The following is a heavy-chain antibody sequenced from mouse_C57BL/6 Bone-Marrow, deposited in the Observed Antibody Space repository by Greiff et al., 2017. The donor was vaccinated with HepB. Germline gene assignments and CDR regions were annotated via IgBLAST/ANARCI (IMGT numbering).Heavy chain of an antibody. CDR3: ARSLYYYGSLPWFAY. CDR2: IDPSDSYT. CDR1: GYTFTSYW. Sequence: VQLQQPGAELVMPGASVKLSCKASGYTFTSYWMHWVKQRPGQGLEWIGEIDPSDSYTNYNQKFKGKSTLTVDKSSSTAYMQLSSLTSDDSAVYYCARSLYYYGSLPWFAYWGQGTLVTVSA. V-gene: IGHV1-69*01. J-gene: IGHJ3*01. D-gene: IGHD1-1*01.